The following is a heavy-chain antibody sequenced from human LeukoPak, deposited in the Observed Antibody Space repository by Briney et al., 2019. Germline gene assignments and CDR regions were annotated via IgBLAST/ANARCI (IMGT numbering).Heavy chain of an antibody. CDR1: GFTFSDYY. CDR3: ARVFRPSLTVFIIRGAFDI. J-gene: IGHJ3*02. V-gene: IGHV3-11*04. CDR2: ISSNGSTI. Sequence: PGGSLRLSCAASGFTFSDYYMSWIRQAPGKGLEWVSYISSNGSTIYYADSVKGRFTISRDNAKNSLYLQMNSLRAEDTAVYYCARVFRPSLTVFIIRGAFDIWGQGTMVTVSS. D-gene: IGHD3-3*01.